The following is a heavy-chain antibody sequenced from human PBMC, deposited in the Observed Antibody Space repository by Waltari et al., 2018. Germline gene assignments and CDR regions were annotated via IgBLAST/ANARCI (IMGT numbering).Heavy chain of an antibody. Sequence: QVQLQESGPGLVRPSETLSLTYTVSGGPVSGYYLSWIRQPAGQVLEWIRRLYTSVHNSGSTKYNPALTSRVTISLETSKSQVSLRLSSGTVADTAVYFCAREREGAAFFDFWGQGILVTVSS. CDR3: AREREGAAFFDF. D-gene: IGHD2-15*01. V-gene: IGHV4-4*07. CDR1: GGPVSGYY. J-gene: IGHJ4*02. CDR2: LYTSVHNSGST.